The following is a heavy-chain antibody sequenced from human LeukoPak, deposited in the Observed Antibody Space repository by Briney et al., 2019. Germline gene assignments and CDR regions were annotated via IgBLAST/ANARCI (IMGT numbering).Heavy chain of an antibody. CDR1: GFTISSNY. CDR3: AREEQWLVIDY. V-gene: IGHV3-66*02. D-gene: IGHD6-19*01. CDR2: IYSGGST. Sequence: PGGSLRLSCAASGFTISSNYMSWVRQAPGKGLEWVSVIYSGGSTYYANSVKGRFTISRDNSKNTLYLQMNSLRAEGTAVYYCAREEQWLVIDYWGQGTLVTVSS. J-gene: IGHJ4*02.